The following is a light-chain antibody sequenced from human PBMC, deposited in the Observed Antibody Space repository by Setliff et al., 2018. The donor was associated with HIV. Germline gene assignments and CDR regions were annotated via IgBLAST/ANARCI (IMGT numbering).Light chain of an antibody. CDR3: SSYTSSTPLYV. J-gene: IGLJ1*01. V-gene: IGLV2-14*03. CDR2: DVS. CDR1: SSDVGGYNY. Sequence: QSALTQPASVSGSPGHSITISCTGTSSDVGGYNYVSWYQQHPGKAPKLMISDVSNGPSGVSNRFSGSKSGKTASLTISGLQAEDEADYYCSSYTSSTPLYVFGTGTKVTVL.